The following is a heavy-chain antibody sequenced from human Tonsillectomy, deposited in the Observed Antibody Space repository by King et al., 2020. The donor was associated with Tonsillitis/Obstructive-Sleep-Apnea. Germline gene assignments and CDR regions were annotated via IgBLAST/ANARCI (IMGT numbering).Heavy chain of an antibody. CDR2: IEQDGSEK. Sequence: VQLVESGGGLVQPGGSLRISCAASGFTFSNFWMNWVRQAPGKGLEWVANIEQDGSEKYYVDSVKGRFTISRDNAKDSLYLQMNSLRTEDSAVYYCARGLRPLNAFDIWGQGTLVTVSS. CDR3: ARGLRPLNAFDI. CDR1: GFTFSNFW. V-gene: IGHV3-7*04. J-gene: IGHJ3*02.